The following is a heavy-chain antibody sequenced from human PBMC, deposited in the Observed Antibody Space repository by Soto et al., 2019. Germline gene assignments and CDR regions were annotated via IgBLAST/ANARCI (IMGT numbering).Heavy chain of an antibody. CDR1: RFTFSHYG. J-gene: IGHJ5*02. D-gene: IGHD3-3*01. CDR2: ISDDGSKK. CDR3: AKSIFGVVQNADRFDP. V-gene: IGHV3-30*18. Sequence: QVQLVESGGGVVQPGRSLRLSCAASRFTFSHYGMHWVRQAPGKGLEWVAVISDDGSKKYYVDSVKGRFTISRDNSKNTLLLQMNSLRAEDTAVYYCAKSIFGVVQNADRFDPWGQGTLVIVSS.